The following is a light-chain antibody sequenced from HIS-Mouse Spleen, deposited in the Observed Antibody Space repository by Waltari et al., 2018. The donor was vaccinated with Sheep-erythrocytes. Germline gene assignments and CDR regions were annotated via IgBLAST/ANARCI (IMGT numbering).Light chain of an antibody. V-gene: IGLV3-10*01. CDR1: ALPKKY. CDR3: YSTDSSGNHYV. CDR2: EDS. J-gene: IGLJ1*01. Sequence: SYELTQPPSVSVSPGQTARITCPGDALPKKYAYWYQQKSGQAPVLVIYEDSKRPSGIPGRFSGSSSGTMATLTISGAQVEDEADYYCYSTDSSGNHYVFGTGTKVTVL.